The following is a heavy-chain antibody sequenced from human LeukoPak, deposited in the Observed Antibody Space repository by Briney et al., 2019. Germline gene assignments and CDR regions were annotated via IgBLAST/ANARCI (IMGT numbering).Heavy chain of an antibody. CDR3: AREWSRFTPPDY. V-gene: IGHV3-30*02. CDR1: GFTFSSYG. CDR2: IRYDGSNK. D-gene: IGHD2-8*01. J-gene: IGHJ4*02. Sequence: SGGSLRLSCAASGFTFSSYGMHWVRQAPGKGLEWVAFIRYDGSNKYYADSVKGRFTISRDNSKNTLYLQMNSLRAEDTAVYYCAREWSRFTPPDYWGQGTLVTVSS.